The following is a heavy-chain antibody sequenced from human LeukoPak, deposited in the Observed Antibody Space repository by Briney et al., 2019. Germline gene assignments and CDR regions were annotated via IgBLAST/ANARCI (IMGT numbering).Heavy chain of an antibody. V-gene: IGHV5-51*01. CDR1: AYMFTSYW. J-gene: IGHJ5*02. CDR2: ISLADSDL. CDR3: ARLNEAGDCYH. Sequence: GECLKISCTGSAYMFTSYWIAWVRQMPGEGLGWMGIISLADSDLRYSPSFQGQVTMSVDRSISTAYLQCSSLEVSDTAMYYCARLNEAGDCYHWGQGTLVTVSS. D-gene: IGHD2-21*02.